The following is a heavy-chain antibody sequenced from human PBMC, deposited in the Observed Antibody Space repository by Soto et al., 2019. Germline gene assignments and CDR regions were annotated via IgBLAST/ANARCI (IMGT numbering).Heavy chain of an antibody. Sequence: QVQLVESGGGLVKPRGSLRLSCAASGFGLSDYYVSWIRQAPGEGLEWISYISSSGTTTHYADSVKGRFTISKDNAKNSLYLQMNSLRAEDTAVYYCARVRGDSSGSYFFDYWGQGTLVTVSS. J-gene: IGHJ4*02. V-gene: IGHV3-11*01. D-gene: IGHD3-22*01. CDR2: ISSSGTTT. CDR3: ARVRGDSSGSYFFDY. CDR1: GFGLSDYY.